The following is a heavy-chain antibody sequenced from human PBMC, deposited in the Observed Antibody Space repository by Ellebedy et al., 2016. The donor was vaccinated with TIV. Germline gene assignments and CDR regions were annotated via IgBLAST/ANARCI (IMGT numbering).Heavy chain of an antibody. CDR3: ARPRGYSYGGFDY. CDR2: ISSSGSTI. V-gene: IGHV3-11*01. CDR1: GFTFTDYY. D-gene: IGHD5-18*01. Sequence: GGSLRLSCGASGFTFTDYYMSWIRQAPGKGLEWVSYISSSGSTIYYADSLKGRFTISRDNAKNSLYLQMNSLRAEDTAVYYCARPRGYSYGGFDYWGQGTLVTVSS. J-gene: IGHJ4*02.